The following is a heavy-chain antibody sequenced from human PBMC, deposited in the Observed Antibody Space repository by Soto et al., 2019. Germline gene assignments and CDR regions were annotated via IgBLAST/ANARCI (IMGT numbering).Heavy chain of an antibody. D-gene: IGHD3-22*01. CDR3: ARDRYYYDSSGYSLLYYYYYGMDV. J-gene: IGHJ6*02. CDR1: GCSISSYY. CDR2: IYYSGST. V-gene: IGHV4-59*01. Sequence: PSETLSLTCTVSGCSISSYYWSWIRQPPGKGLEWIGYIYYSGSTNYNPSLKSRVTISVDTSKNQFSLKLSSVTAADTAVYYCARDRYYYDSSGYSLLYYYYYGMDVWGQGTTVTVSS.